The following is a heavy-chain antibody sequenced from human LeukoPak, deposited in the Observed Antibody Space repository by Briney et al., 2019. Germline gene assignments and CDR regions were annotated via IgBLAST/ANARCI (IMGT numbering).Heavy chain of an antibody. CDR1: GFTFSSYS. D-gene: IGHD1-14*01. CDR2: ISSSSSYI. Sequence: GGSLRLSCAASGFTFSSYSMNWVRQAPGKGLEWVSSISSSSSYIYYADSVKGRFTISRDNSKNTLYLQMNSLRAEDTAVYYCARAQTGYLFDYWGQGTLVTVSS. CDR3: ARAQTGYLFDY. J-gene: IGHJ4*02. V-gene: IGHV3-21*01.